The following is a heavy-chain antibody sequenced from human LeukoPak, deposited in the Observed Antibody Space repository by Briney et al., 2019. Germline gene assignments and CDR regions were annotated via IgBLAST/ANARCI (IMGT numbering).Heavy chain of an antibody. CDR2: FDPEDGET. D-gene: IGHD6-19*01. CDR1: GYTLTELS. V-gene: IGHV1-24*01. CDR3: ATGYSSGWSPPTEGFDY. J-gene: IGHJ4*02. Sequence: ASVKVSCKVSGYTLTELSMHWVRQAPGKGLEWMGGFDPEDGETICAQKFQGRVTITRDTSTDTAYMELRSLRSEDTAGYYCATGYSSGWSPPTEGFDYCGQGTLVTLSS.